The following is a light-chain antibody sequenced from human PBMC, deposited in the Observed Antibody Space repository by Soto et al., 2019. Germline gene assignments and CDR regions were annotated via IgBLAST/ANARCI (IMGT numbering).Light chain of an antibody. CDR1: QSLSTR. CDR3: QQSFGPPYT. V-gene: IGKV1-39*01. CDR2: VTS. Sequence: DIQMTQSPSSLSASVGDRVTITCRASQSLSTRLTWYQQKPGEAPKLLIYVTSNLQSGVPSRFSGSGSETDFTLTINSLQPEDFATYYCQQSFGPPYTFGQGTKLEIK. J-gene: IGKJ2*01.